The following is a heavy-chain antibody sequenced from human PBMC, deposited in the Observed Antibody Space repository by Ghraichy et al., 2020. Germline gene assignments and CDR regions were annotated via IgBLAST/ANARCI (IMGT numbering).Heavy chain of an antibody. CDR2: IYPGDSDT. CDR3: ARLAFPYCSSTSCYRDYYYGMDV. D-gene: IGHD2-2*02. J-gene: IGHJ6*02. Sequence: GGSLRLSCKGSGYSFTSYWIGWVRQMPGKGLEWMGIIYPGDSDTRYSPSFQGQVTISADKSISTAYLQWSSLKASDTAMYYCARLAFPYCSSTSCYRDYYYGMDVWGQGTTVTVSS. CDR1: GYSFTSYW. V-gene: IGHV5-51*01.